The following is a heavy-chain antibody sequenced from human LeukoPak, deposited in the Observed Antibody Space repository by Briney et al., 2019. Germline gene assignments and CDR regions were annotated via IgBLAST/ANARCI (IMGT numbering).Heavy chain of an antibody. V-gene: IGHV3-30*14. Sequence: GGSLRLSCAASGFTFSSYAMHWVRQAPGKGLEWVAVISYDGSNKYYADSVKGRFTISRDNSKNTLYLQMNSLRAGDTAVYYCARAGWDYDILTGPYFDYWGQGTLVTVSS. CDR2: ISYDGSNK. CDR1: GFTFSSYA. CDR3: ARAGWDYDILTGPYFDY. J-gene: IGHJ4*02. D-gene: IGHD3-9*01.